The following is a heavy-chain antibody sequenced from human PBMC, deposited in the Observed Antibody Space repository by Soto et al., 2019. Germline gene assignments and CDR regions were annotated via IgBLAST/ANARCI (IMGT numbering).Heavy chain of an antibody. J-gene: IGHJ6*02. V-gene: IGHV1-69*06. D-gene: IGHD3-10*01. Sequence: QVQLVQSGAEVKTPGSSVKVPCKASGGSFTTYSISWVRQPPGQGLEWMGGIIPISGTAKYAQKFQGRVTITTHKYTTTAYMDLSSLRFEDTAVYYCARGVGRTVRGVNLYYYYAMDVWRQGTPVTVPS. CDR3: ARGVGRTVRGVNLYYYYAMDV. CDR1: GGSFTTYS. CDR2: IIPISGTA.